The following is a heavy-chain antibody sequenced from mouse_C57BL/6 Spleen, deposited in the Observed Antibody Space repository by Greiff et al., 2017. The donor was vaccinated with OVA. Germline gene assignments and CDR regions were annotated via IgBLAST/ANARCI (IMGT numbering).Heavy chain of an antibody. CDR1: GFTFTDYY. D-gene: IGHD1-1*01. V-gene: IGHV7-3*01. CDR2: IRNKANGYTT. Sequence: EVQRVESGGGLVQPGGSLSLSCAASGFTFTDYYMSWVRQTPGKALEWLGFIRNKANGYTTEYSASVKGRFTISRDNSQSILYLQMNALRAEDSATYYCARCGSSFYWYFDVWGTGTTVTVSS. CDR3: ARCGSSFYWYFDV. J-gene: IGHJ1*03.